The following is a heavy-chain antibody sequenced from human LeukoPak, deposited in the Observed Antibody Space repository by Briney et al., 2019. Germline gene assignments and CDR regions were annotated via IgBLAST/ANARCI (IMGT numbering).Heavy chain of an antibody. D-gene: IGHD3-22*01. CDR3: ARAGITMIVVDDAFDI. J-gene: IGHJ3*02. V-gene: IGHV4-59*01. Sequence: SETLSLTCTVSGGSISSYYWSWIRQPPGKGLEWIGYIYYSGSTNYNPSLKSRVTISVDTSKNQSSLKLSSVTAADTAVYYCARAGITMIVVDDAFDIWGQGTMVTVSS. CDR1: GGSISSYY. CDR2: IYYSGST.